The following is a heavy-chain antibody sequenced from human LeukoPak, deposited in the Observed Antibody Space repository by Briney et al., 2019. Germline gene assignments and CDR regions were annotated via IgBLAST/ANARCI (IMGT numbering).Heavy chain of an antibody. J-gene: IGHJ5*02. Sequence: SETLSLTCTVSGGSINNYYWTWIRQPPGKGLEWIGEIYHSGSTNYNPSLKSRVTISVDKSKNQFSLKLSSVTAADTAVYYCARYYYDSSGYYWFDPWGQGTLVTVSS. D-gene: IGHD3-22*01. CDR1: GGSINNYY. CDR2: IYHSGST. CDR3: ARYYYDSSGYYWFDP. V-gene: IGHV4-59*12.